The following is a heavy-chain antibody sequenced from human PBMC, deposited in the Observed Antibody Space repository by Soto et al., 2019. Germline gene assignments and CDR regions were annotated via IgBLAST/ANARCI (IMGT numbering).Heavy chain of an antibody. Sequence: SETLSLTCAVYGGSFSGYYWSWIRQPPGKGLEWIGEINHSGSTNYNPSLKSRVTISVDTSKNQFSLKLSSVTAADTAVYYCASLYSSGWPYYYYGMDVGGQGTTVTVSS. CDR1: GGSFSGYY. V-gene: IGHV4-34*01. CDR3: ASLYSSGWPYYYYGMDV. CDR2: INHSGST. J-gene: IGHJ6*02. D-gene: IGHD6-19*01.